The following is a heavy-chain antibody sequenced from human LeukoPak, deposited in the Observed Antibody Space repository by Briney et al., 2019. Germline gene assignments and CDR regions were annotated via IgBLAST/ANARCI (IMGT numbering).Heavy chain of an antibody. CDR3: AVVVVPAAELVPDAFDI. CDR2: ISSSGSTI. V-gene: IGHV3-48*03. CDR1: EFTFSSYE. Sequence: PGGSLRLSCAASEFTFSSYEMNWVRQAPGKGLEWVSYISSSGSTIYYADSVKGRFTISRDNAKNSLYLQMNSLRAEDTAVYYCAVVVVPAAELVPDAFDIWGQGTMVTVSS. J-gene: IGHJ3*02. D-gene: IGHD2-2*01.